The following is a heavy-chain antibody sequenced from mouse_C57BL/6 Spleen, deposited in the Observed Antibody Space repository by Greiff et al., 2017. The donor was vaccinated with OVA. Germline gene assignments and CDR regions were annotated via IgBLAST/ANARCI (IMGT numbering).Heavy chain of an antibody. V-gene: IGHV3-6*01. CDR3: ARLYYYGSSPYAMDY. CDR1: GYSITSGYY. D-gene: IGHD1-1*01. J-gene: IGHJ4*01. Sequence: EVQLQQSGPGLVKPSQSLSLTCSVTGYSITSGYYWNWIRQFPGNKLEWMGYISYDGSNNYNPSLKNRISITRDTSKNQFFLKLNSVTTEDTATYYCARLYYYGSSPYAMDYWGQGTSVTVSS. CDR2: ISYDGSN.